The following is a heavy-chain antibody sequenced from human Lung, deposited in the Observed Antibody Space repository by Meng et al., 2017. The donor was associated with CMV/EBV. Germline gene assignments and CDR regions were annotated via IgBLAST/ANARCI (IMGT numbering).Heavy chain of an antibody. D-gene: IGHD1-26*01. CDR3: ARRQWDLRNALDI. V-gene: IGHV1-2*02. CDR1: GYTFTGYY. J-gene: IGHJ3*02. Sequence: ASXXVSXKASGYTFTGYYIHWVRQAPGQGLEWMGSINPNSGGTKYAQKFQGRVTLTRDTSISTVYMELSRLKTDDTAVYYCARRQWDLRNALDIWGQGKEVT. CDR2: INPNSGGT.